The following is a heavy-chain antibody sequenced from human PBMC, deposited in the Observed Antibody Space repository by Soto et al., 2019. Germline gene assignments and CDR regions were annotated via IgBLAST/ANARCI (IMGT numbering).Heavy chain of an antibody. CDR1: GFTFSTTG. J-gene: IGHJ5*02. V-gene: IGHV3-30*18. CDR2: ISHDGGVQ. Sequence: QVHLAESGGGVVQPGMSLRLSCAASGFTFSTTGMHWVRQAPGKGLEWVAMISHDGGVQHYTDSVKGRFTISRDTSKNTLYLKMNSRSPEDTAIYHCAKDLYGAGWYNYFDPWGQGTLVTVSS. CDR3: AKDLYGAGWYNYFDP. D-gene: IGHD6-19*01.